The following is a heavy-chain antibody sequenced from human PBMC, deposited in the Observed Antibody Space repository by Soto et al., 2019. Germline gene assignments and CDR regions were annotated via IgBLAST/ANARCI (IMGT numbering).Heavy chain of an antibody. CDR2: IYCSGST. D-gene: IGHD3-3*01. CDR1: GGSISSYY. J-gene: IGHJ4*02. Sequence: SETRPCTCTLSGGSISSYYWSWIRQPSGKGLQGIGNIYCSGSTNYTPSLKSLVPISVDTDKTQSSLKLGSVTATDPALYYCARNRYGEWFAYWGQGT. CDR3: ARNRYGEWFAY. V-gene: IGHV4-59*01.